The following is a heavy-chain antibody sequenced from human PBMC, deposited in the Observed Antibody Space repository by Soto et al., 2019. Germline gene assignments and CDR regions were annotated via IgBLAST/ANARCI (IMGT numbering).Heavy chain of an antibody. J-gene: IGHJ4*02. CDR2: ISTSGSSI. V-gene: IGHV3-48*01. D-gene: IGHD1-26*01. CDR1: GFSFSSHN. CDR3: ARSGNYRLDC. Sequence: EVQLVESGGGLVQPGGSLRLSCAASGFSFSSHNMNWVRQAPGKGLEWISYISTSGSSIYYADSVKGRFTISRDNAKNSLYLQMSSRRAEDTALYYCARSGNYRLDCWGQGTLVTVSS.